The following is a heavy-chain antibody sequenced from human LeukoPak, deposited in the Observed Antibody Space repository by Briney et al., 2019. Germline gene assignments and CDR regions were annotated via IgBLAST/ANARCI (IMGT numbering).Heavy chain of an antibody. J-gene: IGHJ4*02. CDR1: GYTFTSYY. D-gene: IGHD2-15*01. V-gene: IGHV1-46*01. Sequence: ASVKVSCKASGYTFTSYYMHWVRQAPGQGLEWMGIINPSGGSTSYAQKFQGRVTMTRDMSTSTVYMELSNLRSEDTAVYYCARDLGYCSGGSCYPTYYFDYWGQGTLVTVSS. CDR2: INPSGGST. CDR3: ARDLGYCSGGSCYPTYYFDY.